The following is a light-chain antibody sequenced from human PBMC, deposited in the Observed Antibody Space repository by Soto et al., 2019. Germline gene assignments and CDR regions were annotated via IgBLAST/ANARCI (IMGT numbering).Light chain of an antibody. CDR2: KAS. V-gene: IGKV1-5*03. CDR1: QSISSW. J-gene: IGKJ1*01. CDR3: QQYSSYPGT. Sequence: DIQMTQSPSTLSASVGDRVTITCRASQSISSWLAWYQQKPGKAPKLLIYKASSLESGVPSRFSGSGSGTECTRTISSLQPDDFATYCCQQYSSYPGTFGQGTKVEIK.